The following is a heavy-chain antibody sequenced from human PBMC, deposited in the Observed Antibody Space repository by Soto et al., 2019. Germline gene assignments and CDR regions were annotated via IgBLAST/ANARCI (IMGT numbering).Heavy chain of an antibody. J-gene: IGHJ6*02. CDR1: GFTFRSHG. CDR2: IWYDGSYK. V-gene: IGHV3-33*01. Sequence: GGSLRLSCAASGFTFRSHGMHWVRQAPGKGLEWVAVIWYDGSYKYYADSVKGRFTISRDNSKNTLYLQMNSLRVEDTAVYYCARYRSYDSSGYYASYYGMDVWGQGTTVTVSS. CDR3: ARYRSYDSSGYYASYYGMDV. D-gene: IGHD3-22*01.